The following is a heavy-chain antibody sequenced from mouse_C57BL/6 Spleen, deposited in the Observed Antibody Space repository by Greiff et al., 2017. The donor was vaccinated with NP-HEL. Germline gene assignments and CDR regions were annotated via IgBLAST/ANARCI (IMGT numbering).Heavy chain of an antibody. Sequence: EVKLVESEGGLVQPGSSMKLSCTASGFTFSDYYMAWVRQVPEKGLEWVANINYDGSSTYYLDSLKSRFIISRDNAKNILYLQMSSLKSEDTATYYCARSNYVYAMDYWGQGTSVTVSS. J-gene: IGHJ4*01. V-gene: IGHV5-16*01. CDR3: ARSNYVYAMDY. CDR2: INYDGSST. D-gene: IGHD2-5*01. CDR1: GFTFSDYY.